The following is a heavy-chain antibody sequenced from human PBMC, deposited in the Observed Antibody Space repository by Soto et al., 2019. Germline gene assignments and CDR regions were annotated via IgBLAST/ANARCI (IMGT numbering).Heavy chain of an antibody. D-gene: IGHD3-22*01. CDR1: GFSLTTSGMT. J-gene: IGHJ4*02. CDR2: SE. V-gene: IGHV2-5*01. Sequence: QITLKESGPTLVKPTQTLTLTCTVSGFSLTTSGMTLGWIRQAPGKAPEWLALSEEYSPSLQSRLTFTKDTSKNQVVLTMTNMDPMDTATYYCTLRQDTSRGPIYWGQGIRVTVSS. CDR3: TLRQDTSRGPIY.